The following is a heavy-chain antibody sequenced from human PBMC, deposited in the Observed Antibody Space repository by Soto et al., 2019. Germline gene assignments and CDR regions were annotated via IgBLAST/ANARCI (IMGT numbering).Heavy chain of an antibody. Sequence: SETLSLTCTVSGGSISSYYWSWIRQPPGKGLEWIGYIYYSGSTNYNPSLKSRVTISVDTSKNQFSLKLSSVTAADTAVYYCAREGIAVADARYSWFDPWGQGTLVTVSS. CDR3: AREGIAVADARYSWFDP. V-gene: IGHV4-59*01. J-gene: IGHJ5*02. CDR2: IYYSGST. CDR1: GGSISSYY. D-gene: IGHD6-19*01.